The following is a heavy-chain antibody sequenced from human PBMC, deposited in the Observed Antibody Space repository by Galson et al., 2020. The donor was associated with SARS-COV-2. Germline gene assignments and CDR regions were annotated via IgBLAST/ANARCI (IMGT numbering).Heavy chain of an antibody. J-gene: IGHJ4*02. CDR2: ISAYNGNT. V-gene: IGHV1-18*01. Sequence: ASVKVSCKASGYTFTSYGISWVRQAPGQGLEWMGWISAYNGNTNYAQKLQGRVTMTTDTSTSTAYMELRSLRSDDTAVYYCARDPRSGSYSYLFDYWGQGTLVTVSS. D-gene: IGHD1-26*01. CDR3: ARDPRSGSYSYLFDY. CDR1: GYTFTSYG.